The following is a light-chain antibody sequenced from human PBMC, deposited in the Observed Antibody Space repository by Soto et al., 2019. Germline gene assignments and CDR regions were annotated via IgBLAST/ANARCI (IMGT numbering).Light chain of an antibody. CDR3: SSYTTSSTI. V-gene: IGLV2-14*01. J-gene: IGLJ2*01. CDR1: SSDVGVYKY. CDR2: DVT. Sequence: QSVLTQPASVSGSPGQSITISCTETSSDVGVYKYVSWYQQHPGKAPKLIIYDVTSRPSGVSNRFSGSKSVNTASLTISGLQAEDEADYYCSSYTTSSTIFGGGTKVTVL.